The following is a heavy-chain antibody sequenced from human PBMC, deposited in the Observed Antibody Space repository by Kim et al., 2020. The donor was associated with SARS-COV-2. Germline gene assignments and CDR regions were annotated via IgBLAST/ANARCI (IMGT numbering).Heavy chain of an antibody. CDR3: ARALGVDKLDHSSLVPYGMDV. CDR2: INPNSGGT. CDR1: GYTFTGYY. J-gene: IGHJ6*02. V-gene: IGHV1-2*02. D-gene: IGHD1-1*01. Sequence: ASVKVSCKASGYTFTGYYMHWVRQAPGQGLEWMGWINPNSGGTNYAQKFQGRVTMTRDTSISTAYMELSRLRSDDTAVYYCARALGVDKLDHSSLVPYGMDVWGPGTTVTVSS.